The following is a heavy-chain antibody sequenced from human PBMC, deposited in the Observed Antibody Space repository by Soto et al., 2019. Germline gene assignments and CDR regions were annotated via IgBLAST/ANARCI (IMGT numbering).Heavy chain of an antibody. V-gene: IGHV4-39*01. J-gene: IGHJ4*02. CDR1: GASISSSLSY. CDR2: FYYTGGT. D-gene: IGHD3-3*01. CDR3: ASPRQGNYDFLGGYCARDY. Sequence: KSSETLSLTCTVSGASISSSLSYCGWVRQPPGKGLEWIVSFYYTGGTYSTFYNPSLKSRVTISVDTSKSQFSLNLRSVTAADTAVYHCASPRQGNYDFLGGYCARDYWGQGTLVTVSS.